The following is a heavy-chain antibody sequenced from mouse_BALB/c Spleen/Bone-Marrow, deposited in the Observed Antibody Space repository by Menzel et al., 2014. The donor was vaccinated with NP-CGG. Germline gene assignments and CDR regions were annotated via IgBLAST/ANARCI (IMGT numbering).Heavy chain of an antibody. CDR2: IYYSGTI. CDR1: GISITTGNYR. J-gene: IGHJ2*01. Sequence: EVQGVESGPGLVKPSQPVSLTCTVTGISITTGNYRWSWIRQFPGNKLEWIGYIYYSGTITYNPSLTSRTTITRDTSKNQFFLEMNSLTAEDTATYYCARYLGAYFDYWGQGTTLTVPS. CDR3: ARYLGAYFDY. D-gene: IGHD1-1*01. V-gene: IGHV3-5*02.